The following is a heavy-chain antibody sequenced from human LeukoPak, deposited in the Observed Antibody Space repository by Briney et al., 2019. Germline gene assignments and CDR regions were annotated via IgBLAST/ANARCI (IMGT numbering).Heavy chain of an antibody. CDR3: AREIVAGAFDI. V-gene: IGHV4-38-2*02. J-gene: IGHJ3*02. CDR2: IYHSGST. D-gene: IGHD3-22*01. CDR1: GYSISSGYY. Sequence: SETLSLTCAVSGYSISSGYYWGWIRQPPGKGLEWIGGIYHSGSTYYNPSLKSRVTISVDTSKNQFSLKLSSVTAADTAVYYCAREIVAGAFDIWGQGTMVTVSS.